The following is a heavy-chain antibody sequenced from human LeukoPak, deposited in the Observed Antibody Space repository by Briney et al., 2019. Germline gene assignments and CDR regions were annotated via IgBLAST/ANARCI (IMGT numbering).Heavy chain of an antibody. Sequence: PSQTLSLTCTVSGGSISSGSYYWPWLRQPAGRGLEWLGRICTSGSTNYNPSLKSRVTISVDTSKNQFSLKLSSVTAADTAVYYCARTSPKRYCSSTSCQQRGNWFDPWGQGTLVTVSS. D-gene: IGHD2-2*01. CDR1: GGSISSGSYY. V-gene: IGHV4-61*02. J-gene: IGHJ5*02. CDR2: ICTSGST. CDR3: ARTSPKRYCSSTSCQQRGNWFDP.